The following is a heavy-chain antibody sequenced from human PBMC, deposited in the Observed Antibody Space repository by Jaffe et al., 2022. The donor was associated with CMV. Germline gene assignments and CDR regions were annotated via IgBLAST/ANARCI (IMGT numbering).Heavy chain of an antibody. V-gene: IGHV3-23*04. J-gene: IGHJ4*02. CDR2: ISGSGGST. CDR1: GFTFSSYA. D-gene: IGHD3-10*01. Sequence: EVQLVESGGGLVQPGGSLRLSCAASGFTFSSYAMSWVRQAPGKGLEWVSAISGSGGSTYYADSVKGRFTISRDNSKNTLYLQMNSLRAEDTAVYYCAKDIRGFNREAGYFDYWGQGTLVTVSS. CDR3: AKDIRGFNREAGYFDY.